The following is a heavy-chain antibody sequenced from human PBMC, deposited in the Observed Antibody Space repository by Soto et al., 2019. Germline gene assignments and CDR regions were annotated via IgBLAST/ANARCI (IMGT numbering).Heavy chain of an antibody. V-gene: IGHV1-24*01. D-gene: IGHD5-12*01. Sequence: QVQLVQSGAEVKKPGASVKVSCKVSGYTLTELSMHWVRQAPGKGLEWMGGFDPEDGETIYAQKFQGRVTMTEDTSTDTAYMELSSLRSEDTAVYYCATGRVEMATINWGRGVSYYYYGMDVWGQGTTVTVSS. J-gene: IGHJ6*02. CDR3: ATGRVEMATINWGRGVSYYYYGMDV. CDR1: GYTLTELS. CDR2: FDPEDGET.